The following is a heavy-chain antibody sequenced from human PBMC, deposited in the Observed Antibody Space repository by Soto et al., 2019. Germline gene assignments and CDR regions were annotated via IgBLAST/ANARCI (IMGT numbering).Heavy chain of an antibody. V-gene: IGHV4-30-4*01. D-gene: IGHD5-18*01. Sequence: PSETLSLTCTVSGGSISSGDCYWSWIRQPPGKGLEWIGYIYYSGSTYYNPSLKSRVTISVDTYKNPFSLNLSSVTAAATAVYYCAGVDTAMIYYFDYWGQGTLVTVSS. CDR1: GGSISSGDCY. J-gene: IGHJ4*02. CDR2: IYYSGST. CDR3: AGVDTAMIYYFDY.